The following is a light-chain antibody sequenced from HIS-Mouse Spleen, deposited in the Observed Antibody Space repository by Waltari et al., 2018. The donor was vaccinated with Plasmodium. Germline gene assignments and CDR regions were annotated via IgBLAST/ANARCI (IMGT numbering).Light chain of an antibody. Sequence: SSELTQDPAVSVALGQTVRITCQGDSLRSYYASWYQQKPGQAPVIVIYGKNNRPSGIPDRFSCSSSGNTASLTITGAQAEDEADYYCNSRDSSGNHQVFGGGTKLTVL. J-gene: IGLJ3*02. CDR2: GKN. CDR3: NSRDSSGNHQV. V-gene: IGLV3-19*01. CDR1: SLRSYY.